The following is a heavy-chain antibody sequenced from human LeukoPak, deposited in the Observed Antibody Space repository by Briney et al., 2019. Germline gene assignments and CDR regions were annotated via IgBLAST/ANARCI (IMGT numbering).Heavy chain of an antibody. CDR3: ARGVSDLGEQFDS. D-gene: IGHD3-10*01. J-gene: IGHJ4*02. V-gene: IGHV4-31*03. CDR2: IHNGGTT. CDR1: GGSISTGGYY. Sequence: PSETLSLTCTVSGGSISTGGYYWSWIRQHSGKGLEWIGCIHNGGTTYHNPSLESRLTISLDTSRSQFSLKLNSVTAADTAVYYCARGVSDLGEQFDSWGQGTLVTVSS.